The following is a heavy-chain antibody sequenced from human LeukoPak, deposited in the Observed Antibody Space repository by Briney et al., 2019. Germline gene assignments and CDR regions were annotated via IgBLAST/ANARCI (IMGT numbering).Heavy chain of an antibody. CDR3: AKDSCSSTSCYNSN. Sequence: GGSLRLSCAASGFTVSSNYMSWVRQAPGKGLEWVSRINSEGSSTTYADSVKGRFTISRDNAKNILYLQMNSLRAEDAAVYYCAKDSCSSTSCYNSNWGQGTLVTVSS. V-gene: IGHV3-74*01. CDR1: GFTVSSNY. D-gene: IGHD2-2*02. J-gene: IGHJ4*02. CDR2: INSEGSST.